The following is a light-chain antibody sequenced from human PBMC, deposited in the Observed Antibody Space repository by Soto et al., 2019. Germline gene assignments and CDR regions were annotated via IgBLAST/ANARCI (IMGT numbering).Light chain of an antibody. Sequence: DVVMTQSPLSLPVTLGQPASISCRSSESLVSSDGNTYLNWFHHRPGQSPRRLVYRGSIRNSGVPDRFSGSGSGPEFTLTINSLQSEDFAIYYCQRYNNWPLTFGGGTKVDIK. CDR2: RGS. CDR3: QRYNNWPLT. V-gene: IGKV2-30*01. J-gene: IGKJ4*01. CDR1: ESLVSSDGNTY.